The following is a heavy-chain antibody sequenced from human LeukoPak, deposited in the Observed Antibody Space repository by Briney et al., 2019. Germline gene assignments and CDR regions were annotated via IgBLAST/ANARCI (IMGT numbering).Heavy chain of an antibody. CDR1: GYTFTGYY. J-gene: IGHJ4*02. Sequence: GASVKVSCKASGYTFTGYYVHWVRQAPGQGLEWMGWINPNSGDTNFAQKFQGRVTMTRDTSISTVYMELSRLTSDDTAVYYCARGPSSGDFDYWGQGTLVTVSS. V-gene: IGHV1-2*02. CDR3: ARGPSSGDFDY. D-gene: IGHD1-26*01. CDR2: INPNSGDT.